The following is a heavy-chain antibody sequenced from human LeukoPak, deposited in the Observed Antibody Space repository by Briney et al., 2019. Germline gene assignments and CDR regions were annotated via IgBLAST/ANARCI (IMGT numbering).Heavy chain of an antibody. Sequence: PGRSLRLSCAASGFTFSSYGMHWVRQAPGKGLEWVAVIWYDAINKYYADSVKGRFTISRENSRNTLSLQMYSLRTEDTAMYYCAKSEEDAWSDAFDIWGQGTMATVSS. CDR1: GFTFSSYG. CDR3: AKSEEDAWSDAFDI. V-gene: IGHV3-33*06. CDR2: IWYDAINK. D-gene: IGHD2-15*01. J-gene: IGHJ3*02.